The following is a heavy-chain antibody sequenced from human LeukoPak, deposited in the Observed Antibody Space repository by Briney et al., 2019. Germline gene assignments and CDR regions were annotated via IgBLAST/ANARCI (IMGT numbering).Heavy chain of an antibody. V-gene: IGHV1-2*06. CDR1: GYTFTSYD. CDR3: ARGIRGRNDY. CDR2: INPNSGGT. Sequence: ASVKVSCKASGYTFTSYDINWVRQAPGQGLEWMGRINPNSGGTNYAQKFQGRVTMTRDTSISTAYMELSRLRSDDTAVYYCARGIRGRNDYWGQGTLVTVSS. D-gene: IGHD3-10*01. J-gene: IGHJ4*02.